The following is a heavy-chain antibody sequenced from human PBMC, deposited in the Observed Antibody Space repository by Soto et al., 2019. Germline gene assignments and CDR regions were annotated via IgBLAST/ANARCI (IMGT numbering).Heavy chain of an antibody. J-gene: IGHJ6*03. D-gene: IGHD2-2*01. Sequence: SETLSLTCAVYGGSFSGYYWSWIRQPPGKGLEWIGEINHSGSTNYNPSLKSRVTISVDTSKNQFSLKLSSVTAADTAVYYCARAIVVVLDYYYYYMDVWGKGTTVTVSS. CDR2: INHSGST. CDR3: ARAIVVVLDYYYYYMDV. CDR1: GGSFSGYY. V-gene: IGHV4-34*01.